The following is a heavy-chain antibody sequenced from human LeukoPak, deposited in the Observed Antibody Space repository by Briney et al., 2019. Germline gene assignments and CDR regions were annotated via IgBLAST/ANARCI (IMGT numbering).Heavy chain of an antibody. D-gene: IGHD2-21*01. J-gene: IGHJ4*02. CDR2: IIPIFGTA. CDR3: ARRSRYWGGEYFDY. V-gene: IGHV1-69*13. Sequence: SVKVSCKASGGTFSSYAISWVRRAPGQGLEWMGGIIPIFGTANYAQKFQGRVTITAGESTSTAYMELSSLRSEDTAVYYCARRSRYWGGEYFDYWGQGTLVTVSS. CDR1: GGTFSSYA.